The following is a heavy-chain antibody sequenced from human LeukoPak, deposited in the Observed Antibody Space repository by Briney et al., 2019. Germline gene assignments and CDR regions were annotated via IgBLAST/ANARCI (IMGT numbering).Heavy chain of an antibody. CDR1: GDSVSSNSAA. CDR2: TYYRTKWYN. D-gene: IGHD2-15*01. CDR3: ARDHCSGGNCYWRFDY. V-gene: IGHV6-1*01. Sequence: SQTLSLTCAISGDSVSSNSAAWNWVRQSPSRGLEWLGRTYYRTKWYNDYAVSVKSQITTNPDTSKNQFSLQLTSVTPEDTAVYYCARDHCSGGNCYWRFDYWGEGTLVTVSS. J-gene: IGHJ4*02.